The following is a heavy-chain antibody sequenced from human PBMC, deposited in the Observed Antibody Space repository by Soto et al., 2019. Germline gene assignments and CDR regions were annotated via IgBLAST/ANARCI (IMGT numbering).Heavy chain of an antibody. V-gene: IGHV3-72*01. Sequence: EVQLVESGGSLVQPGGSLRLSCAASGFTLSDHYMDWVRQVPGKGLEWVGRSRNKASSYTTEYAASVKGRFTISRDDSKNSLYLQMSSLKTEDTAVYYCARGYCSCGSCPRWFDPWGQGTLVTVSS. CDR1: GFTLSDHY. CDR3: ARGYCSCGSCPRWFDP. J-gene: IGHJ5*02. CDR2: SRNKASSYTT. D-gene: IGHD2-15*01.